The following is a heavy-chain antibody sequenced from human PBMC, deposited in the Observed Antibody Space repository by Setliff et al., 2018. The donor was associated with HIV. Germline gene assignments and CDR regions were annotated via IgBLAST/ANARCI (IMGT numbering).Heavy chain of an antibody. J-gene: IGHJ4*02. CDR1: GYTFTNYY. CDR2: INPSGGST. Sequence: ASVKVSCKASGYTFTNYYIHWVRQAPGQGLEWMGIINPSGGSTTYAQKFQGRVTMTRDTSASTAYMELSSLRSEDTAVYYCARDRRPAGINYGYGYLDDWGQGTLVTVSS. CDR3: ARDRRPAGINYGYGYLDD. V-gene: IGHV1-46*01. D-gene: IGHD2-2*02.